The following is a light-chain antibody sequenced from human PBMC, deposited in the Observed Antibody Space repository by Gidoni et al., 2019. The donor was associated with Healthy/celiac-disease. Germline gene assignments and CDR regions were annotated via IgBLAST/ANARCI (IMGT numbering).Light chain of an antibody. V-gene: IGKV1-33*01. CDR1: QDISNY. J-gene: IGKJ5*01. CDR3: QQYDNLPRVT. Sequence: DSQMTQSPSSLSASVGDRVTITCQASQDISNYLNWYQQKPGKAPKLLIYDASNLETGVPSRFSGSGSGTDFTFTISSLQPEDIATYYCQQYDNLPRVTFGQXTRLEIK. CDR2: DAS.